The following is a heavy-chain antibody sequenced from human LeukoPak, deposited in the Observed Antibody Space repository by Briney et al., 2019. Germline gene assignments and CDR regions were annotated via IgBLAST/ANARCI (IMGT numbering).Heavy chain of an antibody. Sequence: PGGSLRLSCAASGFIFSDYYMSWIRQAPGKGLEWVSYISSSGDTIFYADSVRGRFTISRDNAKNSLYLQMNSLRAEDTAEYYCARESPNWNYYYMDVWGKGTTVTVSS. CDR1: GFIFSDYY. J-gene: IGHJ6*03. V-gene: IGHV3-11*04. CDR2: ISSSGDTI. D-gene: IGHD1-1*01. CDR3: ARESPNWNYYYMDV.